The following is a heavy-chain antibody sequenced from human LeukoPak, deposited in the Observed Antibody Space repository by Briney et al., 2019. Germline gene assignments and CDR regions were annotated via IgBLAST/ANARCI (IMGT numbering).Heavy chain of an antibody. CDR2: IRTNGGST. V-gene: IGHV3-23*01. CDR1: GFTFSNYA. J-gene: IGHJ6*02. Sequence: GGSLRLSCAASGFTFSNYAMSWVRQAPGKGLEWVSSIRTNGGSTYYADSVKGRFTISRENSRNRLYLQMNSLRAEDTAVYYCAKDIVVAGYYGMDVWGQGTTVTVSS. D-gene: IGHD2-21*01. CDR3: AKDIVVAGYYGMDV.